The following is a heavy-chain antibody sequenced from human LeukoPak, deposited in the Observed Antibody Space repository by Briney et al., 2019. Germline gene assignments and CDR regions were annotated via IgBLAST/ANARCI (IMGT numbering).Heavy chain of an antibody. CDR2: ASHDEVGK. Sequence: GGSLRLSCAASGFTSSTYAMSWVRQAPGKGLEWVAVASHDEVGKQFADSVKGRFTLSRDNSRDSLHLQMNRLRDEDTGVYYCAKDRGYGEHEPFESWGQGSQVTVSS. V-gene: IGHV3-30*18. D-gene: IGHD4-17*01. J-gene: IGHJ4*02. CDR1: GFTSSTYA. CDR3: AKDRGYGEHEPFES.